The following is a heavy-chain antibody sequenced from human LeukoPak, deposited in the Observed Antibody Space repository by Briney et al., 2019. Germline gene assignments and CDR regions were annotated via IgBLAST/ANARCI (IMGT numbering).Heavy chain of an antibody. CDR2: ISWDGGST. J-gene: IGHJ4*02. V-gene: IGHV3-43*01. Sequence: TGGSLRLSCAASGFTFDDYTMHWVRQAPGKGLEWVSLISWDGGSTYYADSVKGRFTISRDNSKNTVYLQMNSLRAEDTAVYYCARNIPVTRWGYWGQGTLVTVSS. D-gene: IGHD3-16*01. CDR3: ARNIPVTRWGY. CDR1: GFTFDDYT.